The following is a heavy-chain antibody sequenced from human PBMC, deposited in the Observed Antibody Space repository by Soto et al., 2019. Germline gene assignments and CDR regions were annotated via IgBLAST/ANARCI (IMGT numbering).Heavy chain of an antibody. V-gene: IGHV3-48*01. CDR2: ISGSSSTI. CDR3: ARGSRPFDC. Sequence: GGSLRLSCAAYGFTFSSYSMNWVRQAPGKGLEWVSHISGSSSTIYYADSVKGRFIISRDNAKNSLYLQMNSLRAEDTALYYCARGSRPFDCWGQGTLVTVSS. J-gene: IGHJ4*02. D-gene: IGHD2-2*01. CDR1: GFTFSSYS.